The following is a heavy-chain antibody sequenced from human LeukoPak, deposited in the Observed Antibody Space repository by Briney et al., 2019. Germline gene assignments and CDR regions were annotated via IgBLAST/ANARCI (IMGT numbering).Heavy chain of an antibody. CDR1: GGSISSYY. CDR2: IYYTGST. Sequence: PSETLSLTCTVSGGSISSYYWSWIRQPSGKGLEWIGYIYYTGSTNYNPSLKSRVTISVDTSKNQFSLKLSSVTAADTAVYYCARAFSSGWYPYSIGGLWFDYWGQGTLVTVSS. J-gene: IGHJ4*02. V-gene: IGHV4-59*01. CDR3: ARAFSSGWYPYSIGGLWFDY. D-gene: IGHD6-19*01.